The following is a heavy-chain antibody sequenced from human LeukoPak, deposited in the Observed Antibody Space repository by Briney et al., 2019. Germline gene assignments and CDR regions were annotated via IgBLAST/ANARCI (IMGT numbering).Heavy chain of an antibody. D-gene: IGHD6-13*01. Sequence: GGPVRLSCAPSGFPFRSYGMHGVRQAPGRGLDGVAVIWYVASNKYYPASVQRRFTISRDNSKNPLYLQINSRTAEDPPAYHCTTELLISAARTYGGWAQGTLATVSS. CDR1: GFPFRSYG. J-gene: IGHJ4*02. CDR3: TTELLISAARTYGG. V-gene: IGHV3-33*01. CDR2: IWYVASNK.